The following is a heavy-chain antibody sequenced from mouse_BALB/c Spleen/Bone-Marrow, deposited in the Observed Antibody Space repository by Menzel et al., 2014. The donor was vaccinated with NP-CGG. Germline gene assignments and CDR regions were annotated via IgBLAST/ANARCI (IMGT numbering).Heavy chain of an antibody. J-gene: IGHJ2*01. Sequence: QVQHQQSGPELMKPGASVKISCKASGYAFSSSWMNWVKQRPGQGLEWIGRIYPGDGDTNYNGKFKGTAALTADKSSSTAYMQLSSLTSVDSAVYFCTRWGITSYYFDYWGQGTPRTVSS. CDR1: GYAFSSSW. D-gene: IGHD1-1*01. V-gene: IGHV1-82*01. CDR3: TRWGITSYYFDY. CDR2: IYPGDGDT.